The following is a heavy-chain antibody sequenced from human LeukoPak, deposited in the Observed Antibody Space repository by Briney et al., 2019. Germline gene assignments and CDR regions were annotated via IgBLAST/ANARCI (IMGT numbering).Heavy chain of an antibody. V-gene: IGHV3-30*02. Sequence: PGGSLRLSCAASGFTFSSYGMHWVRQAPGKGLEWVAFIRYDGSNKYYADSVKGRFTISRDNSKNTLYLQMNSLRAEDTAVYYCARDRVPENIVVVVAAYYWGQGTLVTVSS. J-gene: IGHJ4*02. CDR3: ARDRVPENIVVVVAAYY. CDR1: GFTFSSYG. CDR2: IRYDGSNK. D-gene: IGHD2-15*01.